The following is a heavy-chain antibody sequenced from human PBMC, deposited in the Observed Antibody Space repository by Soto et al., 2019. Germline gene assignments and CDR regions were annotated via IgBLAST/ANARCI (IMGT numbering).Heavy chain of an antibody. D-gene: IGHD2-21*01. CDR2: IYSGGST. V-gene: IGHV3-66*01. J-gene: IGHJ3*02. CDR1: GFTVSSNY. Sequence: GGSLRLSCAASGFTVSSNYMSWVRQAPGKGLEWVSVIYSGGSTYYADSVKGRFTISRDNSKNTLYLQMNSLRAEDTAVYYCARDLHPYCGGDCYIKHDAFDIWGQGTMVTVSS. CDR3: ARDLHPYCGGDCYIKHDAFDI.